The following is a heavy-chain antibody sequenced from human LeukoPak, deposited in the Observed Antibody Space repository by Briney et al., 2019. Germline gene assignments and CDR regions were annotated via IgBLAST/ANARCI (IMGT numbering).Heavy chain of an antibody. CDR2: ISGSGGST. CDR3: AAQCIAVAGTIDY. Sequence: QPGGSLRLSCAPSGFTFSSYAMSWVRQAPGKGLEWVSAISGSGGSTYYADSVKGRFTISRDNSKNTLYLQMNSLRAEDTAVYYCAAQCIAVAGTIDYWGQGTLVTVSS. J-gene: IGHJ4*02. D-gene: IGHD6-19*01. CDR1: GFTFSSYA. V-gene: IGHV3-23*01.